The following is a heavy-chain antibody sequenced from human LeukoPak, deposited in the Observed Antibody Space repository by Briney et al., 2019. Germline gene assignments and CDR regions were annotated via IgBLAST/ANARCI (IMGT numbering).Heavy chain of an antibody. Sequence: GGSLRLSCAASGFTFSSYAMHRVHQAPGKGLEWVALISYDGSNKYYADSVKGRFTISRDNSKNTLYLQMNSLRAEDTAVYYCVRGEYYYDSSGRGFDLWGRGTLVTVSS. CDR1: GFTFSSYA. CDR3: VRGEYYYDSSGRGFDL. D-gene: IGHD3-22*01. CDR2: ISYDGSNK. J-gene: IGHJ2*01. V-gene: IGHV3-30-3*01.